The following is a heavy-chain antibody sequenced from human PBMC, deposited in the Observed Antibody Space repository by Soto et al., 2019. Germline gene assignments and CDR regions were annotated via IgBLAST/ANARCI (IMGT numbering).Heavy chain of an antibody. CDR1: SGSISSDNW. D-gene: IGHD2-15*01. V-gene: IGHV4-4*02. Sequence: QVQLQESGPGLVKPSGTLSLTCAVSSGSISSDNWWSWVRQPPGKGLEWIGEIYPSGNTNYNPSLRRRVTISVDRSKNQFSLKLSSVTAADTAVYYCARTYCSGGSCYSAFDYWGQGTLVTVSS. CDR3: ARTYCSGGSCYSAFDY. CDR2: IYPSGNT. J-gene: IGHJ4*02.